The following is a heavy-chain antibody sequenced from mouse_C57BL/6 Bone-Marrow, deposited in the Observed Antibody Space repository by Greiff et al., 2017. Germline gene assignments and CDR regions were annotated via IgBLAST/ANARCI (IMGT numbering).Heavy chain of an antibody. D-gene: IGHD1-1*01. J-gene: IGHJ4*01. CDR1: GFTFSDYG. V-gene: IGHV5-17*01. CDR3: ARVTTVVTSRYYAMDY. Sequence: EVKLVESGGGLVKPGGSLKHSCAASGFTFSDYGRHWVRQAPEKGLEWVAYISSGSSTIYYADTVKGRVTISKDNAKNTLLLQRTSLMSEATAMYYCARVTTVVTSRYYAMDYWGQGTSVTVSS. CDR2: ISSGSSTI.